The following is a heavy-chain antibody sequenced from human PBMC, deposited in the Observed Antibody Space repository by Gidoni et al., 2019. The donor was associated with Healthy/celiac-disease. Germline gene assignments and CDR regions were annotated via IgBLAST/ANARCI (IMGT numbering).Heavy chain of an antibody. V-gene: IGHV3-64*02. CDR1: GFTFSSYA. D-gene: IGHD6-19*01. J-gene: IGHJ4*02. Sequence: EVQLVESGEGLVQPGGSLRLSCAASGFTFSSYAMHWVRQAPGKGLEYVSASSSNGGSTYYADSVKGRFTISRDNSKNTLYLQMGSLRAEDMAVYYCARSPYSSGWYGGFDYWGQGTLVTVSS. CDR2: SSSNGGST. CDR3: ARSPYSSGWYGGFDY.